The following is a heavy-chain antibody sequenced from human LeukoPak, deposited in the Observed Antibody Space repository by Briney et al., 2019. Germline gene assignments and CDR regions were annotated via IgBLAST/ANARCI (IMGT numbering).Heavy chain of an antibody. Sequence: SVKVSCKASGGTFSSYAISWVRQAPGQGLEWMGGIIPIFGTANYAQKFQGRITITADESTSTAYMELSSPRSEDTAVYYCARDDSFSGYDLYYFDYWGQGTLVTVSS. D-gene: IGHD5-12*01. CDR3: ARDDSFSGYDLYYFDY. J-gene: IGHJ4*02. V-gene: IGHV1-69*01. CDR1: GGTFSSYA. CDR2: IIPIFGTA.